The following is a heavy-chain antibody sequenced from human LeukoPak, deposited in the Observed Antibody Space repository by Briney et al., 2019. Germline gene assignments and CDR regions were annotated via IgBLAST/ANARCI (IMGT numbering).Heavy chain of an antibody. Sequence: GGSLRLSCAASGFTFSSYWMHWVRQAPGKGLEWVSRINTDGSRTNYADSVKGRFTISRDNAKNTLYLQMNSLRAEDTAVYYCARDPVDGGGDWFDPWGQGTLVTVSS. D-gene: IGHD4-23*01. V-gene: IGHV3-74*01. CDR2: INTDGSRT. CDR3: ARDPVDGGGDWFDP. CDR1: GFTFSSYW. J-gene: IGHJ5*02.